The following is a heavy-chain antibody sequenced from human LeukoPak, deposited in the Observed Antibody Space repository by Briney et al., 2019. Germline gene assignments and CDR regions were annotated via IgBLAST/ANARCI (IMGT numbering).Heavy chain of an antibody. CDR1: GGTFSSYA. V-gene: IGHV1-69*06. CDR2: IIPIFGTA. J-gene: IGHJ4*02. D-gene: IGHD2-8*01. CDR3: ARELWGLMVYATQYYFDY. Sequence: SVKVSCKASGGTFSSYAISWVRQAPGQGLAWMGRIIPIFGTANYAQKFQGRVTITADKSTSTDYMELSSLRSEDTAVYYCARELWGLMVYATQYYFDYWGQGTLVTVSS.